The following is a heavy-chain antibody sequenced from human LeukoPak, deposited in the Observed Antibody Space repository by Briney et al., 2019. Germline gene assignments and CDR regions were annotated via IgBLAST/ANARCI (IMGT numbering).Heavy chain of an antibody. CDR1: GFTFSSYA. CDR3: ARAGYSSSGGYYFDY. Sequence: GGSLRLSCAASGFTFSSYAMSWVRQAPGKGLEWVSAISGSGGSTYYADSVKGRFTISRDNSKNTLYLQMNSLRAEDTAVYYCARAGYSSSGGYYFDYWGQGTLVTVSS. D-gene: IGHD6-13*01. CDR2: ISGSGGST. V-gene: IGHV3-23*01. J-gene: IGHJ4*02.